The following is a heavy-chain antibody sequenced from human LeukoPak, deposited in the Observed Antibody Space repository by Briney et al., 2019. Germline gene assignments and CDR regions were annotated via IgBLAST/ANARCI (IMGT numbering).Heavy chain of an antibody. CDR2: ISAYSGNT. V-gene: IGHV1-18*01. CDR1: GYTFSTYG. D-gene: IGHD4-17*01. J-gene: IGHJ4*02. Sequence: VASVKVSCKATGYTFSTYGITWVRQAPGQGLEWMGRISAYSGNTNYAQHFQGRVTMTTDTSTSTAYMELRSLRADDTAVYYCARYSTVTSGRVYWGQGTLVTVSS. CDR3: ARYSTVTSGRVY.